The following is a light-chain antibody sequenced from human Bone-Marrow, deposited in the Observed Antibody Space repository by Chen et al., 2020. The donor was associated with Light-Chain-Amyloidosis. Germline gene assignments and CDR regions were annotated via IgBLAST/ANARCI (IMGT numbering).Light chain of an antibody. J-gene: IGLJ2*01. CDR3: QSADSSGTYEVI. Sequence: SYELTQPPSLSVSPGQTARITCSGDDLPTKYAYGYQQKPGQAPVLVIHRDTERPSGISERFSGSSSGTTATLTIRGVQAEDEADYHCQSADSSGTYEVIFGGGTKLTVL. CDR2: RDT. V-gene: IGLV3-25*03. CDR1: DLPTKY.